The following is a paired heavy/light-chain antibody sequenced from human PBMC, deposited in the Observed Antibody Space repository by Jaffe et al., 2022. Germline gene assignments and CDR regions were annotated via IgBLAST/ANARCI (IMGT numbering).Heavy chain of an antibody. CDR3: ARDAWVAAEPPHHFDS. Sequence: QVQLVQSGAEVRKPGSSVKVSCQASGGTFRTHSINWVRQAPGQGLEWMGRIIPILGVAKYAERFRARVNITADKSTNVAFMEVSRLTSEDTAIYYCARDAWVAAEPPHHFDSWGQGTLVSVSS. CDR2: IIPILGVA. J-gene: IGHJ4*02. CDR1: GGTFRTHS. V-gene: IGHV1-69*08. D-gene: IGHD6-13*01.
Light chain of an antibody. CDR3: QQYFTTPLT. CDR1: QSLLYSSNHKNH. J-gene: IGKJ4*01. V-gene: IGKV4-1*01. CDR2: WAY. Sequence: DIVMTQSPESLAVSLGERATIKCTSSQSLLYSSNHKNHLAWYQKKPGQPPKVLIHWAYARESGVPDRFRGSGSGTDFTLTITSLQAEDVAVYYCQQYFTTPLTFGGGTKVEIK.